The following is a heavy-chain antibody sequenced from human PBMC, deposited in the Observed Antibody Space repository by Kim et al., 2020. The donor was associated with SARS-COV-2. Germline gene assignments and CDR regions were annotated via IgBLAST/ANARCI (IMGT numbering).Heavy chain of an antibody. V-gene: IGHV4-34*01. J-gene: IGHJ4*02. CDR3: ARGGRRDGYKYYFDY. D-gene: IGHD5-12*01. Sequence: PSLMSRVTISVDTSKNQFSLKLSAVTAADTAVYYCARGGRRDGYKYYFDYWGQGTLVTVSS.